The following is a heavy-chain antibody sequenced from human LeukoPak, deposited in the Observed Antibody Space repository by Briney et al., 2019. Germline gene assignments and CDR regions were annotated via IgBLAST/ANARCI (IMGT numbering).Heavy chain of an antibody. CDR3: ARGDTMVRGVFPDDY. J-gene: IGHJ4*02. Sequence: ASVKVSCKASGGTFSSYTLSWVRQAPGQGLEWMGRIIPIVNRSNNAQMLEGRVTITADKSTSTAYLELSSLRSEDTAVYYCARGDTMVRGVFPDDYWGQGTLVTVSS. V-gene: IGHV1-69*08. CDR2: IIPIVNRS. CDR1: GGTFSSYT. D-gene: IGHD3-10*01.